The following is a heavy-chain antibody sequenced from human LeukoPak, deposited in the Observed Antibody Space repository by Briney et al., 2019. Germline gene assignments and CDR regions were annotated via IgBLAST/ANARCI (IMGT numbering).Heavy chain of an antibody. CDR1: GYTFTSYG. Sequence: AAVKLSCKSSGYTFTSYGISWVRQAPGQGLEWMGGIIAYNGNTNYAQKLQGRVTMTTYTSTSTAYMELRRLRSEDTAVSYCARDPGVLKDGTSQSAYWGQGTMVT. CDR2: IIAYNGNT. CDR3: ARDPGVLKDGTSQSAY. J-gene: IGHJ4*02. D-gene: IGHD7-27*01. V-gene: IGHV1-18*01.